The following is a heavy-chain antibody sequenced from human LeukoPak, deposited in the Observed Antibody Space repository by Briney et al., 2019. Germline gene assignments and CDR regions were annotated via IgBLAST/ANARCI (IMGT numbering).Heavy chain of an antibody. Sequence: PGGSLRLSCAASGFTFSIYEMNWVRQAPGKGLEWVSYISSSGSTIYYGDSVKGRFTISRDNAKNTLYLQMNSLRAEDTAVYYCASPGVVVTAILPYYYDSSGYSPQDYWGQGTLVTVSS. D-gene: IGHD3-22*01. J-gene: IGHJ4*02. CDR3: ASPGVVVTAILPYYYDSSGYSPQDY. V-gene: IGHV3-48*03. CDR2: ISSSGSTI. CDR1: GFTFSIYE.